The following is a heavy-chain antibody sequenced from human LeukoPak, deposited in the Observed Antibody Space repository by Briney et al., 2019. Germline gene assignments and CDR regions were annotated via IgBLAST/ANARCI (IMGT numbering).Heavy chain of an antibody. CDR3: ARDPKYSNSWFFDY. CDR1: GFTFSDYY. J-gene: IGHJ4*02. Sequence: KPGGSLRLSCAASGFTFSDYYMTWFRQAPGKGLEWVSYISGGSSYTNFADSVKGRFTISRDNAKNSLYLQMNSLRAEDTAVYYCARDPKYSNSWFFDYWGQGTLVTVSS. CDR2: ISGGSSYT. D-gene: IGHD6-13*01. V-gene: IGHV3-11*06.